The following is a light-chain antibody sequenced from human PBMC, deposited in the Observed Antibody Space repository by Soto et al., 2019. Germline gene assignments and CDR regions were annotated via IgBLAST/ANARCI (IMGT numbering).Light chain of an antibody. CDR2: GAS. Sequence: EIVLPQSPGTLSLSPGERATLSCRSIQSVSSSYLAWYQQNPGQAPRLLIYGASSSATGIPDRFSGSGSGTDFTLTISRLEPEDFAVYYCQQYGSSPWTFGQGTKVDIK. V-gene: IGKV3-20*01. CDR3: QQYGSSPWT. J-gene: IGKJ1*01. CDR1: QSVSSSY.